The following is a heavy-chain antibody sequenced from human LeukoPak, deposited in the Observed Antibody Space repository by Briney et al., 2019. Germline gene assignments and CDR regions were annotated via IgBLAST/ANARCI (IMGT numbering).Heavy chain of an antibody. V-gene: IGHV3-30-3*01. Sequence: GGSLRLSCAASGFAFSSYAMHWVRQAPGKGLEWVAVISYDGSNKYYADSVKGRFTISRDNSKNTLYLQMNSLRAEDTAVYYCARGPIYDFWSGYYKARFSDYYYGMDVWGQGTTVTVSS. D-gene: IGHD3-3*01. CDR2: ISYDGSNK. CDR1: GFAFSSYA. CDR3: ARGPIYDFWSGYYKARFSDYYYGMDV. J-gene: IGHJ6*02.